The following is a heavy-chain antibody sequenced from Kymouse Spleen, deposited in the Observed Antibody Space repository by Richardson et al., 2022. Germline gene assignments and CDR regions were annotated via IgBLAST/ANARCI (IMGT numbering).Heavy chain of an antibody. CDR2: IKQDGSEK. J-gene: IGHJ3*02. CDR3: ARDKDYYGSGSYYNEDAFDI. Sequence: EVQLVESGGGLVQPGGSLRLSCAASGFTFSSYWMSWVRQAPGKGLEWVANIKQDGSEKYYVDSVKGRFTISRDNAKNSLYLQMNSLRAEDTAVYYCARDKDYYGSGSYYNEDAFDIWGQGTMVTVSS. CDR1: GFTFSSYW. V-gene: IGHV3-7*01. D-gene: IGHD3-10*01.